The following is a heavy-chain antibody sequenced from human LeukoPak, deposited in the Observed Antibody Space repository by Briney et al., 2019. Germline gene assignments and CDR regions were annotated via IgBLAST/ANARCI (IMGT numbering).Heavy chain of an antibody. V-gene: IGHV3-21*01. CDR3: ARAPETYGDYGPIYYGMDV. CDR1: GFTFSSYS. D-gene: IGHD4-17*01. Sequence: GGSLRLSCAASGFTFSSYSMNWVRQAPGKGLEWVSSIGSSSTYIYYADSLKGRFTISRDNAKNSLYLQMNSLRAEDTAVYYCARAPETYGDYGPIYYGMDVWGKGTTVTVSS. J-gene: IGHJ6*04. CDR2: IGSSSTYI.